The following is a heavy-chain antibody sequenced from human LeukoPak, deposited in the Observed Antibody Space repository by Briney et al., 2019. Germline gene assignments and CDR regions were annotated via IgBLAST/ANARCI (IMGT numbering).Heavy chain of an antibody. CDR3: ARDRGGLNSYGYNY. V-gene: IGHV1-2*02. J-gene: IGHJ4*02. CDR1: GYTFTGYY. Sequence: GAAVKVSCKASGYTFTGYYMHWVRQAPGQGLEWMGWINPNSGGTNYAQKFQGRVTMTRDTSISTAYMELSRLRSDDTAVYYCARDRGGLNSYGYNYWGQGTLVTLPS. CDR2: INPNSGGT. D-gene: IGHD5-18*01.